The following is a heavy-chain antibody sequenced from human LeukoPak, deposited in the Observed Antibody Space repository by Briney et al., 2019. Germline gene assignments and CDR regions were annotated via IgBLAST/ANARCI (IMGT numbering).Heavy chain of an antibody. Sequence: SETLSLTCTVSGGSISSYYWSWIRQPPGKGLEWIGYIYYSGSTNYNPPLKSRVTISVDTSKNQFSLKLSSVTAADTAVYYCARQTAIFGVVITGYYFDYWGQGTLVTVSS. CDR1: GGSISSYY. J-gene: IGHJ4*02. D-gene: IGHD3-3*01. CDR3: ARQTAIFGVVITGYYFDY. V-gene: IGHV4-59*08. CDR2: IYYSGST.